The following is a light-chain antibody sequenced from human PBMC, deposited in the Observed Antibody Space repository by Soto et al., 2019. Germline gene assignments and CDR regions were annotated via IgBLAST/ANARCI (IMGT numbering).Light chain of an antibody. CDR2: DAS. CDR3: QQYDNHPLP. Sequence: DIQMTQSPSSLSASVGDRVTITCQASQDISNYLNWYQQKPGKAPKLLIYDASNLETGVPSRFSGSGSGTDFTFTISSLQPEDIATYYCQQYDNHPLPFGGGTKVDIK. J-gene: IGKJ4*01. V-gene: IGKV1-33*01. CDR1: QDISNY.